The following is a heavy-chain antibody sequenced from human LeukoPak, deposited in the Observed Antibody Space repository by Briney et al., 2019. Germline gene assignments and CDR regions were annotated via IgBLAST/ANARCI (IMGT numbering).Heavy chain of an antibody. D-gene: IGHD5-24*01. Sequence: SETLSLTCTVSGGSISSRDYYWGWIRQPPGKGLEWIGIIHNSGSTYYKPSLKSQVTVFVDMSKNQFFLKLNSVTAADTAMYYCARQPSSMATVTTFDYWGRGIQVTVSS. CDR3: ARQPSSMATVTTFDY. V-gene: IGHV4-39*01. CDR2: IHNSGST. CDR1: GGSISSRDYY. J-gene: IGHJ4*02.